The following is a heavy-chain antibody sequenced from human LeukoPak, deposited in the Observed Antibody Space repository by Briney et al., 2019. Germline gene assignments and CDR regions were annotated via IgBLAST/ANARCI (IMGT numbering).Heavy chain of an antibody. CDR3: ATPGEADTAMAIFDY. V-gene: IGHV1-69*04. Sequence: SVKVSCKASGSTFSSYAISWVRQAPGQGLEWMGRIIPILGIANYAQKFQGRVTITADKSTSTAYMELSSLRSEDTAVYYCATPGEADTAMAIFDYWGQGTLVTVSS. D-gene: IGHD5-18*01. CDR2: IIPILGIA. CDR1: GSTFSSYA. J-gene: IGHJ4*02.